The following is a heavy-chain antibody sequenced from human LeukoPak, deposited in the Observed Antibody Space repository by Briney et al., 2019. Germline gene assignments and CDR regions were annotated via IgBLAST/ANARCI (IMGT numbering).Heavy chain of an antibody. CDR1: GYTFTGYY. V-gene: IGHV1-2*06. J-gene: IGHJ4*02. CDR3: AYGSGSPYYFDY. CDR2: INPNSGGT. D-gene: IGHD3-10*01. Sequence: ASVKVSCMASGYTFTGYYMHWVRQAPGQGLEWMGRINPNSGGTNYAQKFQGRVTMTRDTSISTAYMELSRLRSDDTAVYYCAYGSGSPYYFDYWGQGTLVTVSS.